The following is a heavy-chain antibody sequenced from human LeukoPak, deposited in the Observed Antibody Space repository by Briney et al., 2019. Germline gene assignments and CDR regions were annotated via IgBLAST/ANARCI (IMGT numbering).Heavy chain of an antibody. V-gene: IGHV3-23*01. D-gene: IGHD1-26*01. J-gene: IGHJ4*02. CDR3: AKDPTPYVGASAD. CDR2: ITGSGDNT. CDR1: GFTFSSYA. Sequence: LTGVSLRLSCAASGFTFSSYAMSWVRQAPGKGLEWVSTITGSGDNTYYTDSVKGRFTFSRDNSKSTLYLQMNSLRAEDTAVYYCAKDPTPYVGASADWGQGTLVTVSS.